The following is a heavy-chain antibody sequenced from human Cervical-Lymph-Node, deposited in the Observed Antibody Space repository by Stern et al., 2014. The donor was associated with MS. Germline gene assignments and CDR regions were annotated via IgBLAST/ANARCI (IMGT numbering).Heavy chain of an antibody. CDR2: INTNTGIQ. CDR1: GYTFTHYG. V-gene: IGHV7-4-1*02. Sequence: QVQLVESGSELKKPGASVKVSCKASGYTFTHYGINWVRQAPGQGLEWMGWINTNTGIQTYAQAFTGRFVFSLDASVSTAYLHSSSLKADDTAIYYGARLRVGNITRDYWGPGTLVTVSS. J-gene: IGHJ4*02. CDR3: ARLRVGNITRDY. D-gene: IGHD1-26*01.